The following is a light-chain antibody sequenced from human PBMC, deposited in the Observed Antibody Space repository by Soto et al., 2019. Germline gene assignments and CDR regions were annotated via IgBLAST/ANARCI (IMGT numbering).Light chain of an antibody. J-gene: IGLJ1*01. CDR3: CTYAGIYTYV. CDR1: SIGGFNY. V-gene: IGLV2-11*01. Sequence: QSVLTQPRSVSGSPGQSVTISCTGSSIGGFNYVSWYQQHPGKAPRVVIYDVYKRPSGVTDRFSGSKSGNTASLTISGLQADDEADYYCCTYAGIYTYVFGSGTKGTVL. CDR2: DVY.